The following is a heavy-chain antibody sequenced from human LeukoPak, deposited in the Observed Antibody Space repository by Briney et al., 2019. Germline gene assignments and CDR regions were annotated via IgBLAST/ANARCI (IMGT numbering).Heavy chain of an antibody. V-gene: IGHV4-59*08. Sequence: PSETLSLTCTVSGGSISSYYWSWIRQPPGKGLEWIGYIYYSGSTNYNPSLKSRVTISVDTSKNQFSLKLSSVTAADTAVYYCARQRRLLWFGELLSPGRNNWFDPWGQGTLVTVSS. J-gene: IGHJ5*02. CDR3: ARQRRLLWFGELLSPGRNNWFDP. CDR2: IYYSGST. CDR1: GGSISSYY. D-gene: IGHD3-10*01.